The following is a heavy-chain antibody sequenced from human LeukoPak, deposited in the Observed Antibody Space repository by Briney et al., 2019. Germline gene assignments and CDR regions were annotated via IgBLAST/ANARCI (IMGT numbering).Heavy chain of an antibody. CDR2: IYTSGST. D-gene: IGHD3-10*01. CDR3: ARDADYYGSGSYLDY. V-gene: IGHV4-4*07. J-gene: IGHJ4*02. CDR1: GGSFSGYY. Sequence: SETLSLTCAVYGGSFSGYYWSWIRQPAGKGLEWIGRIYTSGSTNYNPSLKSRVTMSVDTSKNQFSLKLSSVTAADTAVYYCARDADYYGSGSYLDYWGQGTLVTVSS.